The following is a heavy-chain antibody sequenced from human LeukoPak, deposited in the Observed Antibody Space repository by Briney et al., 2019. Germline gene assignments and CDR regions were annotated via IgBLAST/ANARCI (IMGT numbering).Heavy chain of an antibody. CDR3: ARLRRDPRAVAGKADAFDI. Sequence: PSETLSLTCAVYGGSFSGYYWSWIRQPPGKGLEWIGEINHSGSTNYNPSLKSRVTISVDTSKNQFSLKLSSVTAADTAVYYCARLRRDPRAVAGKADAFDIWGQGTMVTVSS. V-gene: IGHV4-34*01. CDR1: GGSFSGYY. J-gene: IGHJ3*02. CDR2: INHSGST. D-gene: IGHD6-19*01.